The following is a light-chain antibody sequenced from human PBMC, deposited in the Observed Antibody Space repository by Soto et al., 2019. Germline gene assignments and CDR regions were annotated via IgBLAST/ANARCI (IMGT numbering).Light chain of an antibody. CDR1: ESIGTW. CDR3: QQYNNWSGLT. V-gene: IGKV1-5*01. Sequence: DIQMTQSPSTLSASVGDRVTITCRASESIGTWLAWYQQKPGKAPNLLIYDASSLQSGVPSRFSGRGSGTEFTLTISSLQPDDFATYYCQQYNNWSGLTFGGGTKVDIK. CDR2: DAS. J-gene: IGKJ4*01.